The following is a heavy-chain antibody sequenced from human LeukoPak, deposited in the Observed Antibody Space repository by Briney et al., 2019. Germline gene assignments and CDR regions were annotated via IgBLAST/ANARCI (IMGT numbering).Heavy chain of an antibody. D-gene: IGHD6-6*01. J-gene: IGHJ6*03. CDR3: ARSYSSSSRYMDV. Sequence: GGSLRLSCAASGFTFSSYTVNWVRQAPGKGLEWVSSISSRSSYLYYADSVKGRFTISRDNAKNSLYLQMHCLRAEDTAVYYCARSYSSSSRYMDVWGKGTTVTVSS. V-gene: IGHV3-21*01. CDR1: GFTFSSYT. CDR2: ISSRSSYL.